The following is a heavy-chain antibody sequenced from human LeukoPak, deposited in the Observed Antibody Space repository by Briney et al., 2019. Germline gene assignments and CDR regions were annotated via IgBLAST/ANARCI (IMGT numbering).Heavy chain of an antibody. J-gene: IGHJ4*02. CDR2: ISGSGGST. CDR1: GFTFSSYA. V-gene: IGHV3-23*01. Sequence: GGSLRLSCAASGFTFSSYAMSWVRQAPGKGLEWVSAISGSGGSTYYADSVKGRFTISRDNSKNTLYLQMNSLRAEDTAAYYCAKVSGGSSWPTYWGQGTLVTVSS. D-gene: IGHD6-13*01. CDR3: AKVSGGSSWPTY.